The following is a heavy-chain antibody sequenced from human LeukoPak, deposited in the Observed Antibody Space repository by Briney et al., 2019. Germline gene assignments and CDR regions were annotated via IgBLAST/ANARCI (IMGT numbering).Heavy chain of an antibody. Sequence: ASVKVSCKASGYTFTSYDINWVRQATGQGLEWMGWMNPNSGNTGYAQKFQGRVTMARNTSISTAYMELSSLRSEDTAVYYCAGDRKPGNVRWFDPWGQGTLVTVSS. CDR3: AGDRKPGNVRWFDP. J-gene: IGHJ5*02. CDR2: MNPNSGNT. CDR1: GYTFTSYD. D-gene: IGHD3-10*01. V-gene: IGHV1-8*01.